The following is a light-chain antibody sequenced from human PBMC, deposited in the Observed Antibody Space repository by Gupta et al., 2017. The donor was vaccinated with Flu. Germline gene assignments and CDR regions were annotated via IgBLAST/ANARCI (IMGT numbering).Light chain of an antibody. J-gene: IGLJ3*02. CDR3: CSDAGSSTTVV. Sequence: STISCTETSSDVRSYNLVSWYQQHPGKAPKLMIYEGSKRPSGVSHRFSGSKSDNTASLTITGLQAEDEADYYCCSDAGSSTTVVFGGGTKLTVL. CDR1: SSDVRSYNL. CDR2: EGS. V-gene: IGLV2-23*01.